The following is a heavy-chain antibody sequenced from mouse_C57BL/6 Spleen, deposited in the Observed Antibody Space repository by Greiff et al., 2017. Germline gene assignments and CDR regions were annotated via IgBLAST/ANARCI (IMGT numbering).Heavy chain of an antibody. CDR1: GYAFSSYW. Sequence: VQLQQSGAELVKPGASVKISCKASGYAFSSYWMNWVKQRPGKGLEWIGQIYPGGGDTNYNGKFKGKATLTAEKYSSTAYMQLSSLTSEDSAVYFCARYYGPHYYAMDYWGQGTSVTGSS. J-gene: IGHJ4*01. D-gene: IGHD1-1*02. CDR3: ARYYGPHYYAMDY. V-gene: IGHV1-80*01. CDR2: IYPGGGDT.